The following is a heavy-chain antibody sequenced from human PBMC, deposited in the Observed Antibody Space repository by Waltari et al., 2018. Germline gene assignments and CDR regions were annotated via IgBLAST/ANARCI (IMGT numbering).Heavy chain of an antibody. D-gene: IGHD4-17*01. V-gene: IGHV4-61*02. CDR3: GRNFGDYAPIDY. CDR2: FSTPGGT. CDR1: GASIGSGSFS. Sequence: QVQLQESGPGLVRPSQTLSLTCTVSGASIGSGSFSWSWIRQPAGPGLEWVGRFSTPGGTHYTPPPSSRVTISIDASKNHFYLRLSSVTAADTAVYYCGRNFGDYAPIDYWGQGTLVTVSS. J-gene: IGHJ4*02.